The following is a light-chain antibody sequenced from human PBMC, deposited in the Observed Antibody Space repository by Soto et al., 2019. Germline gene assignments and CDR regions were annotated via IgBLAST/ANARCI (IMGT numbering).Light chain of an antibody. Sequence: DIQMTQSPSSLSASVGDRVTITCRASQSISPYLNWYQHKPGKAPKLLIFASSTLHSGVPSRFSGSGSGTDFTLTISALQTDDFAAYYCPQTYTTPCSFGQGTKLETK. J-gene: IGKJ2*04. CDR2: ASS. CDR1: QSISPY. CDR3: PQTYTTPCS. V-gene: IGKV1-39*01.